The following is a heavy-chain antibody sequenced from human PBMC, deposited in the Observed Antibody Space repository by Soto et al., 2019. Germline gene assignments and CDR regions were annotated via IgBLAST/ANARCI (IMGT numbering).Heavy chain of an antibody. V-gene: IGHV3-15*01. CDR3: ARGGEMGLNDY. Sequence: EVQLVESGGGLVKPGGSLRLSCEVSGFTFSNAWMNWVRQAPGKGLEWVGRIKKKADGGTTDHAAPVKGRFTISRDDSKNTAYLQMNDLKTEDTATYYCARGGEMGLNDYWGQGTLVTVS. CDR1: GFTFSNAW. CDR2: IKKKADGGTT. D-gene: IGHD1-26*01. J-gene: IGHJ4*02.